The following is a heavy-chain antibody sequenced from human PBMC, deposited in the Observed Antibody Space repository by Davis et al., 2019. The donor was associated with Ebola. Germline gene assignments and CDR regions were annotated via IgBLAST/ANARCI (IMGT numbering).Heavy chain of an antibody. Sequence: ASVKVSCKASGYTFTGYYMHWVRQAPGQGLEWMGWINPNSGGTNYAQKFQGWVTMTRDTSISTAYMELSRLRSDDTAVYYCARDRRVPYDYYDMDVWGRGTTVTVSS. J-gene: IGHJ6*02. V-gene: IGHV1-2*04. D-gene: IGHD2-2*01. CDR1: GYTFTGYY. CDR3: ARDRRVPYDYYDMDV. CDR2: INPNSGGT.